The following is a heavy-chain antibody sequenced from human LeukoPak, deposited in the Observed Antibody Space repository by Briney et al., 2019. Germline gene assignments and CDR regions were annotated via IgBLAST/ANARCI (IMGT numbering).Heavy chain of an antibody. CDR2: IYYSGST. D-gene: IGHD6-13*01. Sequence: SETLSLTCTVSGGSISSSSYYWGWIRQPPGKGLEWIGSIYYSGSTYYNPSLKSRVTISVDTSKNQFSLKLSSVTAADTAVYYCARVGQQPSWGQGTLVTVSS. V-gene: IGHV4-39*07. CDR1: GGSISSSSYY. J-gene: IGHJ5*02. CDR3: ARVGQQPS.